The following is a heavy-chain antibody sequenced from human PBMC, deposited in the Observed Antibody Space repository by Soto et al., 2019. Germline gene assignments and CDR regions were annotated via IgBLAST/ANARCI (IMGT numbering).Heavy chain of an antibody. Sequence: EVQLVESGGGLVQPGGSLRLSCVASGFTFRSYWMHWVRQAPGKGLVWVSRINSDATTKNYAEYAKGRFTIARDNVENSLSPQMDSLPAEDTAVYYCAIGPTGWSSYNYWAQGTLLTVSS. D-gene: IGHD6-19*01. CDR3: AIGPTGWSSYNY. V-gene: IGHV3-74*01. CDR2: INSDATTK. J-gene: IGHJ4*02. CDR1: GFTFRSYW.